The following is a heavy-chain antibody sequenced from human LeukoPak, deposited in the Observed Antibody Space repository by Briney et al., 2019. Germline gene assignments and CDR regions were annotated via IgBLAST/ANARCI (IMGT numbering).Heavy chain of an antibody. V-gene: IGHV3-30*04. D-gene: IGHD2-21*01. CDR2: ISYDGDHK. Sequence: GGSLRLSCAASGFTFSSYAMHWVRQSPGMGLEWVALISYDGDHKYYADSVRGRFTLSRDNSKNTLYVQMDSLRAEDTAVYYCARDMRGDYFDYWGQGTLVSVSS. CDR3: ARDMRGDYFDY. CDR1: GFTFSSYA. J-gene: IGHJ4*02.